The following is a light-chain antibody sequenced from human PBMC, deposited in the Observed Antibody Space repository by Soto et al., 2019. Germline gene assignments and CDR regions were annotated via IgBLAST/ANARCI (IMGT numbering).Light chain of an antibody. CDR2: AAS. CDR1: QGIDNY. CDR3: QQLSGYPWT. Sequence: IQLTQSPSSLSASVGDRVTITCRASQGIDNYLAWYQQKSGKAPKLLIYAASTLQSGVPSRFSGRGSGTDFTLTIRSLQPEDFATYSCQQLSGYPWTLGQGTKVDIK. V-gene: IGKV1-9*01. J-gene: IGKJ1*01.